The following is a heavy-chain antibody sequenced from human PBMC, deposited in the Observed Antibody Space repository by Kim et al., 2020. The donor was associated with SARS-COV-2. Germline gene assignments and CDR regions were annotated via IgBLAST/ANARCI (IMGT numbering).Heavy chain of an antibody. J-gene: IGHJ4*02. D-gene: IGHD3-10*01. Sequence: TTYSPSIQGRVTISADKSISTAYLQWSSVKASDTAMYYCATSTGIYFDYWGQGTLVTVSS. V-gene: IGHV5-10-1*01. CDR2: T. CDR3: ATSTGIYFDY.